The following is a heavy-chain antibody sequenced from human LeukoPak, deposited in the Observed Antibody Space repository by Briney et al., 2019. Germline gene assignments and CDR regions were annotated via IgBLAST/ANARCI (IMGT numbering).Heavy chain of an antibody. J-gene: IGHJ4*02. D-gene: IGHD6-25*01. Sequence: PGGSLRLSCAASGFTFSSYSMNWVRQAPGKGLEWVSYISSSSSTIYYADSVKGRFTISRDNAKNSLYLQMNSLRAEDTAVYYCARDFIPAATFHSWGQGTRVTVSS. CDR3: ARDFIPAATFHS. V-gene: IGHV3-48*01. CDR1: GFTFSSYS. CDR2: ISSSSSTI.